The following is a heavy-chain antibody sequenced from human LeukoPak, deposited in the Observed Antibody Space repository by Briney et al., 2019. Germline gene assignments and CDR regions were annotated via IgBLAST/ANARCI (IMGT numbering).Heavy chain of an antibody. D-gene: IGHD3-16*01. CDR2: ISFDGSTQ. V-gene: IGHV3-30*04. J-gene: IGHJ4*02. CDR1: GFTFSGFS. CDR3: AKDLGRDFYYFDY. Sequence: GGSLRLSCAGSGFTFSGFSVHWVRQAPGKGLEWVSLISFDGSTQHYADSVKGRFTISRDNSKNTLYLQMNSLRAEDTAVYYCAKDLGRDFYYFDYWGQGTLVTVSS.